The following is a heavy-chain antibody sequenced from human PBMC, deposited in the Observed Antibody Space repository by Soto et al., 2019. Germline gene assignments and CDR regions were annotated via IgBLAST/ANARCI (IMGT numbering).Heavy chain of an antibody. Sequence: SETLSLTCAVSGGSISSSNWWSWVRQPPGKGLDWIGEIYHSGSTNYNPSLKSRVTISVDKSKNQFSLKLSSVTAADTAVYYCARDPHLGYGSGSCFDFWGQGTLVTVSS. CDR2: IYHSGST. CDR1: GGSISSSNW. CDR3: ARDPHLGYGSGSCFDF. D-gene: IGHD3-10*01. J-gene: IGHJ4*02. V-gene: IGHV4-4*02.